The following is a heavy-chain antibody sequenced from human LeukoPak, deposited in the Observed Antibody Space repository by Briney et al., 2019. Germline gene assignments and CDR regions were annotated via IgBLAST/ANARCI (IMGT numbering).Heavy chain of an antibody. V-gene: IGHV3-23*01. CDR2: ISGSGGGT. CDR3: ASSAIPAAIDYYYYMDV. Sequence: GGSLRLSCAASRFTFTIYAMSWVRQAPGKGLEWVSAISGSGGGTYYADSVKGRFTISRDNSKNTLYLQMNSLRVEDTAVYYCASSAIPAAIDYYYYMDVWGKGTTVTVSS. J-gene: IGHJ6*03. D-gene: IGHD2-2*02. CDR1: RFTFTIYA.